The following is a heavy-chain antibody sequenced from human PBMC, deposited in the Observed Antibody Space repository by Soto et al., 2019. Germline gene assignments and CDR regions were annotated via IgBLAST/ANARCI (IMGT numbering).Heavy chain of an antibody. D-gene: IGHD2-2*01. CDR3: ARAPLSKSLDY. V-gene: IGHV4-31*03. J-gene: IGHJ4*02. Sequence: SETLFLTCTVSGGSISIGGYYWSCIRQHPGKGLEWIGYIYYSGSTYYNPSLKSRVTISVDTSKNQFSLKLSSVTAADTAVYYCARAPLSKSLDYWGQGTLVTVSS. CDR2: IYYSGST. CDR1: GGSISIGGYY.